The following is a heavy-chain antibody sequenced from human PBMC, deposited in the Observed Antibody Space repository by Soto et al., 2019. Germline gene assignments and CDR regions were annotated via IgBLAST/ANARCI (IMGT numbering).Heavy chain of an antibody. CDR3: ATGLGRRHYYGMDV. CDR1: GYTLTELS. D-gene: IGHD7-27*01. J-gene: IGHJ6*02. Sequence: ASVKVSCKXSGYTLTELSMHWVRQAPGKGLEWMGGFDPEDGETIYAQKFQGRVTMTEDTSTDTAYMELSSLRSEDTAVYYCATGLGRRHYYGMDVWGQGTTVTVSS. CDR2: FDPEDGET. V-gene: IGHV1-24*01.